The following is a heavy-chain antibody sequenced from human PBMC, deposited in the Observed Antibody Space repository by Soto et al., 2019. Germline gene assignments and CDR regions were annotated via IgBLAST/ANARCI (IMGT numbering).Heavy chain of an antibody. Sequence: EVQLLESGGGLVQPGGFLRLSCAASGFTFSSYAMSWVRQAPGKGLEWVSAISGSGGSTYYADSVKGRFTISRDNSKNTLYLQMNSLRAEDTAVYYCAKDGATGYDFWSGDMGAFDIWGQGTMVTVSS. D-gene: IGHD3-3*01. CDR3: AKDGATGYDFWSGDMGAFDI. V-gene: IGHV3-23*01. CDR1: GFTFSSYA. J-gene: IGHJ3*02. CDR2: ISGSGGST.